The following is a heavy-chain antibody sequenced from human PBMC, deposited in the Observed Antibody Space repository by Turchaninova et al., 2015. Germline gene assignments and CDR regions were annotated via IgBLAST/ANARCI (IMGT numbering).Heavy chain of an antibody. V-gene: IGHV1-69*12. D-gene: IGHD3-22*01. CDR1: GGPFSTST. CDR3: ARGPDSSAYYYFY. Sequence: QVQLVQSGAEVQKPGSSVKVSCKATGGPFSTSTLSWVRQPPGQVLEWMGGITPIFGTPNYAQKFQGRVTITADESTSTAYMELSSLRSEDTALYYCARGPDSSAYYYFYWGQGTLVTVSS. CDR2: ITPIFGTP. J-gene: IGHJ4*02.